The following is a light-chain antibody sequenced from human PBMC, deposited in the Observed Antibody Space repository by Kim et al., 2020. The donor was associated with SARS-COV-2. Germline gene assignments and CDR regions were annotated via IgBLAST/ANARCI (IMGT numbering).Light chain of an antibody. J-gene: IGKJ4*01. CDR2: RVS. CDR1: QSLVSSDGNTY. V-gene: IGKV2D-30*01. CDR3: MYGTHWPPSFT. Sequence: DVVMTQSPLSLPVTLGQPASISCRSSQSLVSSDGNTYLNWFQQRPGQSPRRLIYRVSNWDSGVPDRFGGSGSGTDFTLKISRVEAEDVGVYYCMYGTHWPPSFTFGGGTKVDIK.